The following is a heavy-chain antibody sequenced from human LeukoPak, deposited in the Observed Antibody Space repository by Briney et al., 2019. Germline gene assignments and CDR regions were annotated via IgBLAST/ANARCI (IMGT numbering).Heavy chain of an antibody. V-gene: IGHV1-24*01. CDR1: GYTLTELS. CDR3: ATWSTHNDFDFLPRIGFDY. J-gene: IGHJ4*02. CDR2: FDPEDGET. Sequence: ASVKVSCKVSGYTLTELSMHWVRQAPGKGLEWMGGFDPEDGETIYAQKFQGRVTMTEGTSTDTAYMELSSLRSEDTAVYYCATWSTHNDFDFLPRIGFDYWGQGTLVTVSS. D-gene: IGHD2-21*02.